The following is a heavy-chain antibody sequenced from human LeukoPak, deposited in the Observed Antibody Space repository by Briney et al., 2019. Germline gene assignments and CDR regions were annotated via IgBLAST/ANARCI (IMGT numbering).Heavy chain of an antibody. J-gene: IGHJ4*02. CDR1: GYTFTSYG. CDR3: ARAAGGGYNSHFDY. D-gene: IGHD5-24*01. V-gene: IGHV1-18*01. CDR2: ISAYNGNT. Sequence: GASVKVSCKASGYTFTSYGISWVRQAPGQGLEWMGWISAYNGNTNYAQKLQGRVTMTRDTSTSTVYMELSSLRSEDTAVFYCARAAGGGYNSHFDYWGQGTLVTVSS.